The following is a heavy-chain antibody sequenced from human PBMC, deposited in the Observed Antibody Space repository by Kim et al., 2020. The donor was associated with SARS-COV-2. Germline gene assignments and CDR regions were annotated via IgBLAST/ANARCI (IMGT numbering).Heavy chain of an antibody. V-gene: IGHV3-33*01. CDR3: ARDRDYYGSGSSIDAFDI. CDR2: IWYDGSNK. D-gene: IGHD3-10*01. CDR1: GFTFSSYG. J-gene: IGHJ3*02. Sequence: GGSLRLSCAASGFTFSSYGMHWVRQAPGKGLEWVAVIWYDGSNKYYADSVKGRFTISRDNSKNTLYLQMNSLRAEDTAVYYCARDRDYYGSGSSIDAFDIWGQGTMVTVSS.